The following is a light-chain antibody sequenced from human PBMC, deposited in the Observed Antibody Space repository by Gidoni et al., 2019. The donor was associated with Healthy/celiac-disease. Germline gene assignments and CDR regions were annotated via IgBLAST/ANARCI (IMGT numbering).Light chain of an antibody. V-gene: IGKV3-20*01. J-gene: IGKJ2*04. Sequence: EIVLTQSPGTLSLSPGERATLSCRASQSVSSSYLAWYQQKPGQAPRLLIYGASSRATGIPDRFRGSGSGTDFTLTISRLEPEDFAVYYCQQYGSSPQGSFGQXTKLEIK. CDR3: QQYGSSPQGS. CDR1: QSVSSSY. CDR2: GAS.